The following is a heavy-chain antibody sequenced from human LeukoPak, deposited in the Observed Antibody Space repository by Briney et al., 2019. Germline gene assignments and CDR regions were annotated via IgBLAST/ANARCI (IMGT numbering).Heavy chain of an antibody. Sequence: SETLSLTCAVYGGSFSGYYWSWIRQPPGKGLEWIGQIDHSGITDYNPSLKSRVTISVDTSKNQFSLKMRSVTAADTAVYYCARDVRSSPVNCYAASNYWGQGTLVTVSS. CDR1: GGSFSGYY. D-gene: IGHD1-1*01. V-gene: IGHV4-34*01. CDR2: IDHSGIT. J-gene: IGHJ4*02. CDR3: ARDVRSSPVNCYAASNY.